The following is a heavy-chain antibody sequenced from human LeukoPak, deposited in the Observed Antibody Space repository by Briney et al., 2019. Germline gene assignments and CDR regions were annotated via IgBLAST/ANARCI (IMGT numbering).Heavy chain of an antibody. V-gene: IGHV4-61*02. CDR2: IYTSGST. J-gene: IGHJ4*02. CDR3: ARSRDDAAAGTDY. D-gene: IGHD6-13*01. Sequence: SEALPLTCTVSGGSISSGSYYWSWIRQPAGKGLEWIGRIYTSGSTNYNPSLKSRVTISVDTSKNQFSLKLSSVTAADTAVYYCARSRDDAAAGTDYWGQGTLVTVSS. CDR1: GGSISSGSYY.